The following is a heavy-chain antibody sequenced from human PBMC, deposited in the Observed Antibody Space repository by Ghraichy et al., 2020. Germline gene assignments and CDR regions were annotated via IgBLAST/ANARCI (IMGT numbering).Heavy chain of an antibody. CDR1: GFTFSNAW. Sequence: GGSLRLSCAASGFTFSNAWMSWVRQAPGKGLEWVGRIKSKTDGGTTDYAAPVKGRFTISRDDSKNTLYLQMNSLKTEDTAVYYCTTREVDTAMVGDYWGQGTLVTVSS. CDR2: IKSKTDGGTT. J-gene: IGHJ4*02. CDR3: TTREVDTAMVGDY. V-gene: IGHV3-15*01. D-gene: IGHD5-18*01.